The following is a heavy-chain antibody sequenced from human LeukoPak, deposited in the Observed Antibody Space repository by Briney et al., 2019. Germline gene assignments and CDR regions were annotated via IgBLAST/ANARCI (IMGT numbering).Heavy chain of an antibody. CDR1: GFTFSSYG. CDR3: AKGSQWLLRGGAYFDS. V-gene: IGHV3-23*01. Sequence: PGGSLRLSCAASGFTFSSYGMSWVRQAPGKGLEWVSAMSGVGGTTYCAASVRGRFTISRDNSKNILSLQMSSLRVEDTAIYYCAKGSQWLLRGGAYFDSWGQGTPVSVSS. D-gene: IGHD6-19*01. J-gene: IGHJ4*02. CDR2: MSGVGGTT.